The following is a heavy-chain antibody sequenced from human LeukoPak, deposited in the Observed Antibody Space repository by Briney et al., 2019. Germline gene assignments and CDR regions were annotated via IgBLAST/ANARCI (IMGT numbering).Heavy chain of an antibody. V-gene: IGHV4-34*01. CDR2: INHSGST. Sequence: PSETLSLTCAVYGGSFSGYYWSWIHQPPGKGLEWIGEINHSGSTNYNPSLKSRVTISVDTSKNQFSLKLSSVTAADTAVYYCARGRSYYGSGSYGYYYYMDVWGKGTTVTVSS. CDR1: GGSFSGYY. CDR3: ARGRSYYGSGSYGYYYYMDV. J-gene: IGHJ6*03. D-gene: IGHD3-10*01.